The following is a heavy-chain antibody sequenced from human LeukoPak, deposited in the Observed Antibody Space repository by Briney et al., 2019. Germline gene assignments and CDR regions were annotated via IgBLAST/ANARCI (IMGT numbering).Heavy chain of an antibody. CDR3: AKGQGGSGWLAIDFDY. CDR2: ISGSGGST. V-gene: IGHV3-23*01. J-gene: IGHJ4*02. CDR1: GFTFSSYA. D-gene: IGHD6-19*01. Sequence: GGSLRLSCAASGFTFSSYAMSWVRQAPGKGLELVSAISGSGGSTYYADSVKGRFTISRDNSKNTLYLQMNSLRAEDTAVYYCAKGQGGSGWLAIDFDYWGQGTLVTVSS.